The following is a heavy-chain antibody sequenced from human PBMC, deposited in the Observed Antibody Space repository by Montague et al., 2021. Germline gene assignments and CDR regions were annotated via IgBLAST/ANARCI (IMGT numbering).Heavy chain of an antibody. D-gene: IGHD1-26*01. CDR2: INHSGST. CDR3: ARYLHTSKYSGSHYLSRQYGMDV. V-gene: IGHV4-34*01. CDR1: GGSFSGHY. J-gene: IGHJ6*02. Sequence: SDPLSLTCAVYGGSFSGHYWSWIRQHPGKGLEWIGEINHSGSTNYNPSLKSRVTMSVDTSKNQFSLNLSSVTAADTAVYYCARYLHTSKYSGSHYLSRQYGMDVWGQGTTVPVSS.